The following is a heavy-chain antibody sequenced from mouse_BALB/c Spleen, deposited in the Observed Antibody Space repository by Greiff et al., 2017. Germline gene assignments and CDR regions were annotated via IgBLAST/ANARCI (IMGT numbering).Heavy chain of an antibody. CDR2: INPSTGYT. Sequence: QVQLQQSGAELAKPGASVKMSCKASGYTFTSYWMHWVKQRPGQGLEWIGYINPSTGYTEYNQKFKDKATLTADKSSSTAYMQLSSLTSEDSAVYYCARSVYYGSLFAYWGQGTLVTVSA. CDR3: ARSVYYGSLFAY. D-gene: IGHD1-1*01. CDR1: GYTFTSYW. V-gene: IGHV1-7*01. J-gene: IGHJ3*01.